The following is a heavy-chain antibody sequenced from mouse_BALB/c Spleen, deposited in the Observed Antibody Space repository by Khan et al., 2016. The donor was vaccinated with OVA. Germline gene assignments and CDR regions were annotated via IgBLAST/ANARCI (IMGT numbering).Heavy chain of an antibody. Sequence: EVELVESGGGLVKPGGSLKLSCAASGFTFSSYAMSWVRQTPEKRLDWVATISSGGDYTYYPDSVKGRFTISRENAKKTLYLQMRSLRSEDTAMYYCARPPITTVVATSYWFFDVWGAGTTVTVSS. CDR3: ARPPITTVVATSYWFFDV. CDR1: GFTFSSYA. J-gene: IGHJ1*01. CDR2: ISSGGDYT. V-gene: IGHV5-9-3*01. D-gene: IGHD1-1*01.